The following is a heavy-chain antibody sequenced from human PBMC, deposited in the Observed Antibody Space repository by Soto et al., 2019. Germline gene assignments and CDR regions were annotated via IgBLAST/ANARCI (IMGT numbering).Heavy chain of an antibody. D-gene: IGHD3-10*01. CDR3: ARQGEYHVLSLYLNYYMDV. J-gene: IGHJ6*03. Sequence: QVQLVESGGGVVQPGRSLRLSCAASGFTFSNYGMHWVRQAPGKGLEWVAVIWYDGSNKYYGDSVKGRFTISRDNSKNTLFLQMNSLRVEDTAVYYCARQGEYHVLSLYLNYYMDVWGKGTTVTVSS. V-gene: IGHV3-33*01. CDR1: GFTFSNYG. CDR2: IWYDGSNK.